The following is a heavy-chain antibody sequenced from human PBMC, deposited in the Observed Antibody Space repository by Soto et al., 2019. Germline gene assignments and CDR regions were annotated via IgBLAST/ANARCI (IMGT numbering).Heavy chain of an antibody. CDR2: IYSGGST. Sequence: PEGSLRLSCAASGFTVSSNYMSWVRQAPGKGLEWVSVIYSGGSTYYADSVKGRFTISRDNSKNTLYLQMNSLRAEDTAVYYCARDSVAARRAGIDVWGQGTTVTGSS. CDR1: GFTVSSNY. D-gene: IGHD6-6*01. V-gene: IGHV3-53*01. J-gene: IGHJ6*02. CDR3: ARDSVAARRAGIDV.